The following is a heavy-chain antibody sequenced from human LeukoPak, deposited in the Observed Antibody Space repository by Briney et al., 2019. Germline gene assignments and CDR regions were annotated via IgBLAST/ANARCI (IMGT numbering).Heavy chain of an antibody. CDR1: GSTFSSYS. D-gene: IGHD1-26*01. Sequence: PGGSLRLSCAASGSTFSSYSMNWVRQAPGKGLEWVSYISSSSSTIYYVDSVKGRFTISRDNAKNSLYLQMNSLRAEDTAVYYCARHISGSSISALRYWGQGTLVTVSS. CDR3: ARHISGSSISALRY. V-gene: IGHV3-48*01. J-gene: IGHJ4*02. CDR2: ISSSSSTI.